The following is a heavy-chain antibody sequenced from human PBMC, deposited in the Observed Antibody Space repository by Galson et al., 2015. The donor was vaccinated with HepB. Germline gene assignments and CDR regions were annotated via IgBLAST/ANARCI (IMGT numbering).Heavy chain of an antibody. Sequence: SLRLSCAASGFTFSSYWMSWVRQAPGKGLEWVANIKQDGSEKYYVDSVKGRFTISRDNAKNSLYLQMNSLRAEDTAVYYCAREYDFWSGYYADYWGQGTLVTVSS. V-gene: IGHV3-7*03. CDR1: GFTFSSYW. D-gene: IGHD3-3*01. CDR3: AREYDFWSGYYADY. CDR2: IKQDGSEK. J-gene: IGHJ4*02.